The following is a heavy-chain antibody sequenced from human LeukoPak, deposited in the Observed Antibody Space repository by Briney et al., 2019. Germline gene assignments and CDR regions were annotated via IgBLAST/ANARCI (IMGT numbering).Heavy chain of an antibody. D-gene: IGHD3-22*01. V-gene: IGHV4-61*02. CDR1: GGSISSGSYY. CDR2: IYTSGST. CDR3: ARDLDYYDSSGYPRSYWFDP. Sequence: SQTLSLTCTVSGGSISSGSYYWSWIRQPAGKGLEWIGRIYTSGSTNYNPSLKSRVTISVDTSKNQFSLKLSPVTAADTAVYYCARDLDYYDSSGYPRSYWFDPWGQGTLVTVSS. J-gene: IGHJ5*02.